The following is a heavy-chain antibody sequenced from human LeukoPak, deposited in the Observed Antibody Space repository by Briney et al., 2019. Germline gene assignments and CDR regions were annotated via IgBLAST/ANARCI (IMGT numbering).Heavy chain of an antibody. CDR3: ARRAAGTGNWFDP. Sequence: GGSLRLSCAASGFTFSSYSMNWVRQAPGKGLEWVSYISSSSSTIYYADSVKGRFTISRDNAKNSLYLQMSSLRAEDTAVYYCARRAAGTGNWFDPWGQGTLVTVSS. CDR2: ISSSSSTI. D-gene: IGHD6-13*01. V-gene: IGHV3-48*01. CDR1: GFTFSSYS. J-gene: IGHJ5*02.